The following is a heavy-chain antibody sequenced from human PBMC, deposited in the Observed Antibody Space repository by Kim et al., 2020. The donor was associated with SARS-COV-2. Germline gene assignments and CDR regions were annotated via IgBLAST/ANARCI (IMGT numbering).Heavy chain of an antibody. CDR3: ATGFGESTG. V-gene: IGHV3-9*01. J-gene: IGHJ4*02. CDR1: GFTFGDYA. D-gene: IGHD3-10*01. CDR2: ITWNSGII. Sequence: GGSLRLSCAASGFTFGDYAMHWVRQAPGKGLEWVSGITWNSGIIVYADSVKGRFTISRDNAKNSLYLQMNSLRAEDTALYYCATGFGESTGWGQGTLVTVSS.